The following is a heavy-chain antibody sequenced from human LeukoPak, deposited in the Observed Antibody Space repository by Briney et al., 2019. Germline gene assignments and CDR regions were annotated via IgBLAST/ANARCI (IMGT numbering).Heavy chain of an antibody. CDR2: ISDVASHK. CDR3: AKNREGYSKLD. J-gene: IGHJ4*02. Sequence: GRSLRLSCVGSGFSFSNYGMHWVRQAPGKGLEWVAVISDVASHKYYADSVKGRFTISRDNSKNTLYLQMDSLRLEDTAVFYCAKNREGYSKLDWGQGTLVTVSS. D-gene: IGHD6-13*01. CDR1: GFSFSNYG. V-gene: IGHV3-30*18.